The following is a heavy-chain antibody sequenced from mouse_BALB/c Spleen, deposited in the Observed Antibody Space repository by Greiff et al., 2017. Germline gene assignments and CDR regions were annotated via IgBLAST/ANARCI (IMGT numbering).Heavy chain of an antibody. CDR2: INPSNGGT. CDR1: GYTFTSYY. V-gene: IGHV1S81*02. Sequence: QVHVKQSGAELVKPGASVKLSCKASGYTFTSYYMYWVKQRPGQGLEWIGEINPSNGGTNFNEKFKSKATLTVDKSSSTAYMQLSSLTSEDSAVYYCTRALLRLPFAYWGQGTLVTVSA. D-gene: IGHD1-2*01. CDR3: TRALLRLPFAY. J-gene: IGHJ3*01.